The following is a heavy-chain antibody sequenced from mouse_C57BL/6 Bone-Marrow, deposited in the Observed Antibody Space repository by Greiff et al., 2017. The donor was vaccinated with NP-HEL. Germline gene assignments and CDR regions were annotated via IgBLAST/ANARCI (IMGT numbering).Heavy chain of an antibody. CDR3: ASGGSYDGLY. D-gene: IGHD2-3*01. CDR2: IYPRSGNT. J-gene: IGHJ3*01. Sequence: QVHVKQSGAELARPGASVKLSCKASGYTFTSYGISWVKQRTGQGLEWIGEIYPRSGNTYYNEKFKGKATLTADKSSSTAYMELRSLTSEDSAVYFCASGGSYDGLYWGQGTLVTVSA. CDR1: GYTFTSYG. V-gene: IGHV1-81*01.